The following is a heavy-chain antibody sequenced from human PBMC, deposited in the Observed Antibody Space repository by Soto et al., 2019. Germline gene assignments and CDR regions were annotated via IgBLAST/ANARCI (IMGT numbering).Heavy chain of an antibody. CDR1: GFTFSSYA. J-gene: IGHJ5*01. D-gene: IGHD1-26*01. V-gene: IGHV3-23*01. Sequence: GGSLRLSCAASGFTFSSYAMSWVRQAPGKGLEWVSAISGSGGSTYYADSVKGRFTISRDNFKSSLYLQMSSLRAEDTAVYYCAKGKISTTTYTSFDSWGQGTLVTVSS. CDR2: ISGSGGST. CDR3: AKGKISTTTYTSFDS.